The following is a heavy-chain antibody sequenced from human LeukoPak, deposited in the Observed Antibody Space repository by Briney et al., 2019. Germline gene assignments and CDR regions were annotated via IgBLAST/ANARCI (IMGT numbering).Heavy chain of an antibody. CDR1: GITIRSAW. CDR3: TTPPD. J-gene: IGHJ4*02. CDR2: LKSDSDGGTT. V-gene: IGHV3-15*01. Sequence: GGSLRLSCEASGITIRSAWMSWVLQPPGKGFEYVARLKSDSDGGTTDHAAPVKGRFTISRDDSKNTLYLQMNSLTIEDTAVYYCTTPPDWGQGTLVTVSP.